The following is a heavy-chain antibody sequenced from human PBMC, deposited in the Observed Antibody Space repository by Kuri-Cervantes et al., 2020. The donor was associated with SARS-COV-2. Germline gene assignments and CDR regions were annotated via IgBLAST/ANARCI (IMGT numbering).Heavy chain of an antibody. J-gene: IGHJ1*01. Sequence: GGSLRLSCVASGFTFRDYYMSWIRQAPGKGLEWISYISSSDSTTYYADSVKGRFTISRDNSKNTLYLQMNSLRAEDTAVYYCAKDLGYSSDGRDQHWGQGTLVTVSS. CDR1: GFTFRDYY. CDR2: ISSSDSTT. CDR3: AKDLGYSSDGRDQH. D-gene: IGHD6-19*01. V-gene: IGHV3-11*01.